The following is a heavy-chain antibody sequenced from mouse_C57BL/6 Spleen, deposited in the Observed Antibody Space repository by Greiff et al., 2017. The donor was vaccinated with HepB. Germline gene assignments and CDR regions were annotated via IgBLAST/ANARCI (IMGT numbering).Heavy chain of an antibody. CDR1: GFSLSTSGMG. J-gene: IGHJ3*01. V-gene: IGHV8-12*01. CDR2: IYWDDDK. Sequence: LKESGPGILQSSQTLSLTCSFSGFSLSTSGMGVSWIRQPSGKGLEWLAHIYWDDDKRYNPSLKSRLTISKDTSRNQVFLKSTSVDTADTATYDCARDSSGYGAWFAYWGQGTLVTVAA. CDR3: ARDSSGYGAWFAY. D-gene: IGHD3-2*02.